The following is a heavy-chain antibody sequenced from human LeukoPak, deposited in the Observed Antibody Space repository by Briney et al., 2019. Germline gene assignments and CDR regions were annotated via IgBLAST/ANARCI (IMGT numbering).Heavy chain of an antibody. D-gene: IGHD2-2*01. CDR1: GCTFSSYA. J-gene: IGHJ4*02. Sequence: PGGSLRLSCAASGCTFSSYAMHWVRQAPGKGLEWVAVISYDGSNKYYADSVKGRFTISRDNSKNTLYLQMNSLRAEDTAVYYCARSLYQLLQNPFDYWGQGTLVTVSP. CDR3: ARSLYQLLQNPFDY. V-gene: IGHV3-30-3*01. CDR2: ISYDGSNK.